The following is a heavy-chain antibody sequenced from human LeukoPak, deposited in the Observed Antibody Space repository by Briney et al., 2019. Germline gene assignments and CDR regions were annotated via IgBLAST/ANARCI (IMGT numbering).Heavy chain of an antibody. J-gene: IGHJ6*02. CDR3: ARDLEYCSSTSCRFSYYYYYGMDV. CDR2: VWYDGGNK. CDR1: GFTFRSYG. V-gene: IGHV3-33*01. Sequence: GGSLRLSCAASGFTFRSYGMHGVRQAPGKGLAGVAGVWYDGGNKYYADSVQRRFTLSRDNSKNTLYLQMNSLRAEDTAVYYCARDLEYCSSTSCRFSYYYYYGMDVWGQGTTVTVSS. D-gene: IGHD2-2*01.